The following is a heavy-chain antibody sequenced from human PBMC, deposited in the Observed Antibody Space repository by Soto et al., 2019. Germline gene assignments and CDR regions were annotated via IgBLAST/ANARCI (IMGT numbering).Heavy chain of an antibody. Sequence: SETLSLTCTVSGGSISSYYWSWIRQPPGKGLEWIGYIYYSGSTNYNPSLKSRVTISVDTSKNQFSLKLSSVTAADTAVYYCARDRVDSYGYSGMDVWGQGTTVTVSS. V-gene: IGHV4-59*01. CDR3: ARDRVDSYGYSGMDV. CDR1: GGSISSYY. J-gene: IGHJ6*02. D-gene: IGHD5-18*01. CDR2: IYYSGST.